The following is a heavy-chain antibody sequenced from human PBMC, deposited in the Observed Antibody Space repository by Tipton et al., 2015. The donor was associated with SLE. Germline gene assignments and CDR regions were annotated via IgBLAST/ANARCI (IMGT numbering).Heavy chain of an antibody. CDR2: IFSTGIT. CDR1: GVSISRGSYF. J-gene: IGHJ4*02. CDR3: ASDSHTDDGDFYVDS. V-gene: IGHV4-61*09. Sequence: TLSLTCSVSGVSISRGSYFWTWIRQPAGKGLEWVGHIFSTGITDYNPSLKSRVSISADTSKNQFSLNLDSMTAADTAVYYCASDSHTDDGDFYVDSWGQGTLVTVSS. D-gene: IGHD4-17*01.